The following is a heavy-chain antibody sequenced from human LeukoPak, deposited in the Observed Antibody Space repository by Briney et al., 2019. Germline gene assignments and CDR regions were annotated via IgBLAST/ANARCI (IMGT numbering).Heavy chain of an antibody. Sequence: GESLKISCKGSGYSFASYWIGWVRQMPGKGLESMGIIFPGDSDTRYSPSFQGQVTISADKSISTAYLQWSSLKASDTAIYYCARHETPYSNSWYFGFDYWGQGTLVTVSS. V-gene: IGHV5-51*01. CDR2: IFPGDSDT. D-gene: IGHD6-13*01. CDR3: ARHETPYSNSWYFGFDY. CDR1: GYSFASYW. J-gene: IGHJ4*02.